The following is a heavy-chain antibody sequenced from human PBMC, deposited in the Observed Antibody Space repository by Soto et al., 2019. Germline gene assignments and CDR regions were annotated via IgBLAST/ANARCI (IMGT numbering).Heavy chain of an antibody. CDR1: GYTFTGYY. J-gene: IGHJ3*02. Sequence: ASVKVSCKASGYTFTGYYMHWVRQAPGQGXEWMGWINPNSGGTNYAQKFQGWVTMTRDTSISTAYMELSRLRSDDTAVYYCARDRGSDYVWGSYRSDPFDIWGQGTMVTVSS. V-gene: IGHV1-2*04. D-gene: IGHD3-16*02. CDR2: INPNSGGT. CDR3: ARDRGSDYVWGSYRSDPFDI.